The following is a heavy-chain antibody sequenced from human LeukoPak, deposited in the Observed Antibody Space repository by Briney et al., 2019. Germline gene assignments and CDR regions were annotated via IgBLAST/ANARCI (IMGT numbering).Heavy chain of an antibody. V-gene: IGHV4-4*02. J-gene: IGHJ4*02. CDR1: GGSISSSNW. CDR2: IYHSGST. Sequence: PSGTLSLACAVSGGSISSSNWWSWVRQPPGKGLEWIGEIYHSGSTNYNPSLKSRVTISVDKSKNQFSLKLSSVTAADTTVYYCARDRMYSGSYFDYWGQGTLVTVSS. CDR3: ARDRMYSGSYFDY. D-gene: IGHD1-26*01.